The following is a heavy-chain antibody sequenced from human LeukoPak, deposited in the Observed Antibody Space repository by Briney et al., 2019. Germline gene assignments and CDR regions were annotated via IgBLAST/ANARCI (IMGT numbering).Heavy chain of an antibody. CDR2: ISSSGNTI. J-gene: IGHJ6*03. CDR1: GSTFSSYE. D-gene: IGHD3-10*01. Sequence: GGSLRLSCAASGSTFSSYEMNWVRQAPGKGLEGVSFISSSGNTIYYADSVKGRFTISRDNAKSSLFLQVNSLRAEDTAVYYCARGSHPQKIPLIRGGQRPYYMDVWGKGTTVTISS. CDR3: ARGSHPQKIPLIRGGQRPYYMDV. V-gene: IGHV3-48*03.